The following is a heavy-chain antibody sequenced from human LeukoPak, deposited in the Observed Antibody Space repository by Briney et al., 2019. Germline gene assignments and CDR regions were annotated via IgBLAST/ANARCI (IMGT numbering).Heavy chain of an antibody. V-gene: IGHV3-7*01. CDR1: GFTFSSYW. Sequence: GGSLRLSCPASGFTFSSYWMSWVRPAPGKGLEGVANIKQDGSEKYYVDSVKGRFTISRDNAKNSLYLQMNSLRAEDTAVYYCARDLRDGYNSALPYYFDYWGQGTLVTVSS. J-gene: IGHJ4*02. D-gene: IGHD5-24*01. CDR2: IKQDGSEK. CDR3: ARDLRDGYNSALPYYFDY.